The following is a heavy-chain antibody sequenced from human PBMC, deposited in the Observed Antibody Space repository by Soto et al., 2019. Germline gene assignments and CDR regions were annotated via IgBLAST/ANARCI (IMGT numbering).Heavy chain of an antibody. Sequence: ASVKVSCKASGYTFTSYAMHWVRQAPGQRIEWMGWINAGNGNTRYSQKFQGRVTITRDTSASTAYMELSSLRSEDTAVYYCARDFWSGYSYFDYWGQGTLVTVSS. CDR2: INAGNGNT. D-gene: IGHD3-3*01. CDR1: GYTFTSYA. V-gene: IGHV1-3*01. CDR3: ARDFWSGYSYFDY. J-gene: IGHJ4*02.